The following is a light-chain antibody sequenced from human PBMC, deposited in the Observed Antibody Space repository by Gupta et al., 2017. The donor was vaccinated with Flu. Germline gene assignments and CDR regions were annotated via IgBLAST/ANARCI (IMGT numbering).Light chain of an antibody. CDR1: QSVLYSSNNKNY. J-gene: IGKJ5*01. Sequence: DIVMTQSPDSLAVSLGERATINCKSSQSVLYSSNNKNYLAWYQQKPGQPPKLLIYWASTRESGVPDRFSGSGSGTDFTLTISSLQAEDVAVYYCQQYYSTLLTFGQGTLVEIK. CDR3: QQYYSTLLT. V-gene: IGKV4-1*01. CDR2: WAS.